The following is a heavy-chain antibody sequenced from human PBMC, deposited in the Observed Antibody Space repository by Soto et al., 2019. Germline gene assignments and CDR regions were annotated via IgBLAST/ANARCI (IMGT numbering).Heavy chain of an antibody. CDR1: GFNFGEYA. Sequence: EVQLVESGGNLVQPGRSLRLSCTASGFNFGEYALSWVRQAPGKGLEWVGFIRSTPHGGTREYAASVKGRFTISRDDSKSIGYLQMNSLRTDDTAVYYCTSTPDDTSGYFAFGIWGQGTMVTVSS. CDR2: IRSTPHGGTR. CDR3: TSTPDDTSGYFAFGI. D-gene: IGHD3-22*01. J-gene: IGHJ3*02. V-gene: IGHV3-49*04.